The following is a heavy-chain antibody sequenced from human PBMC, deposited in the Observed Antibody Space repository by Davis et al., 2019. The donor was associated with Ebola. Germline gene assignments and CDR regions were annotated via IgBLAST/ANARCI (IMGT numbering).Heavy chain of an antibody. J-gene: IGHJ4*02. CDR1: GYSFTSYW. CDR3: ARRVLLGVGGYGFDY. D-gene: IGHD5-12*01. V-gene: IGHV5-51*01. Sequence: PGGSLRLSCKGSGYSFTSYWIGWVRQMPGKGLEWMGIIYPGDSDTRYSPSFQGQVTISADKSISTAYLQWSCLKASDTAIYYCARRVLLGVGGYGFDYWGRGTLVTVPS. CDR2: IYPGDSDT.